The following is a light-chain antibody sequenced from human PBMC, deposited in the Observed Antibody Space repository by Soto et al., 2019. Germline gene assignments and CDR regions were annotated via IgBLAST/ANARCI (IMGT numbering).Light chain of an antibody. J-gene: IGKJ4*01. Sequence: EIVLTQSPATLSLSPGERATLSCRASQRVSSYLAWYQQKPGQAPRLLIYDAYYRATGIPARFSGSGAGTYFTLNISSLEPEDFAVYYCQQRSNWPLTFGGGIKVEIK. V-gene: IGKV3-11*01. CDR2: DAY. CDR1: QRVSSY. CDR3: QQRSNWPLT.